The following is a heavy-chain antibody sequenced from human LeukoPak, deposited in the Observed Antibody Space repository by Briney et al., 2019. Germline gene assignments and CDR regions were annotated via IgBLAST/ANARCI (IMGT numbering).Heavy chain of an antibody. Sequence: GGALRLSCAASGLTFSSYGMHWVRQAPGKGLEWVGVIWYDGSNKYYADSVNGRFIISRDNSKNTLYMQMNSLRDEDTAVYYCARANDILTGYYEPLDYWGQGTLVTVSS. V-gene: IGHV3-33*08. D-gene: IGHD3-9*01. J-gene: IGHJ4*02. CDR3: ARANDILTGYYEPLDY. CDR2: IWYDGSNK. CDR1: GLTFSSYG.